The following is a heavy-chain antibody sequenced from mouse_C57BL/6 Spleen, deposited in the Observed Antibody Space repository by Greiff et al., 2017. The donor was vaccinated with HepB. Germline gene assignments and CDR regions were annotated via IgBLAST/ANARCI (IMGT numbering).Heavy chain of an antibody. CDR1: GYAFSSSW. CDR3: AKYGYVYAMDY. CDR2: IYPGDGDT. V-gene: IGHV1-82*01. D-gene: IGHD2-2*01. J-gene: IGHJ4*01. Sequence: VQLQQSGPELVKPGASVKISCKASGYAFSSSWMNWVKQRPGKGLEWIGRIYPGDGDTNYNGKFKGKATLTADKSSSTAYMQLSSLTSEDSAVYFCAKYGYVYAMDYWGQGTSVTVSS.